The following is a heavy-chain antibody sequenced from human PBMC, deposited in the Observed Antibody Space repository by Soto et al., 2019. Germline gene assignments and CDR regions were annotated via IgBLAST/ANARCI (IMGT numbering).Heavy chain of an antibody. CDR3: VREAAMVPRPANAFDI. D-gene: IGHD5-18*01. CDR2: IGPKSGGT. Sequence: ASVKVSCKASGYTFTDYYLHWVRQAPGQGFEWMGWIGPKSGGTNYAKKFRGWVTMTRDTSINTVYMELSSLKSDDTAVYYCVREAAMVPRPANAFDIWGQGTMVTVSS. J-gene: IGHJ3*02. V-gene: IGHV1-2*04. CDR1: GYTFTDYY.